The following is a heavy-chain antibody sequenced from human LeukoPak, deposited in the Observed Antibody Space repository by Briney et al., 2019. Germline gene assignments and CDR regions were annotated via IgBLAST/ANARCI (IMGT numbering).Heavy chain of an antibody. Sequence: GGSLRLSCAASGFTFSSYAMSWVRQAPGKGLEWVSAISGSGGSTYYADYVKCRFTISSDNSNNTLYLQMNSLRAEATAVYYCAKDPTKYDILTGYYLSWFDPWGQGTLVTVLS. CDR2: ISGSGGST. V-gene: IGHV3-23*01. CDR3: AKDPTKYDILTGYYLSWFDP. J-gene: IGHJ5*02. D-gene: IGHD3-9*01. CDR1: GFTFSSYA.